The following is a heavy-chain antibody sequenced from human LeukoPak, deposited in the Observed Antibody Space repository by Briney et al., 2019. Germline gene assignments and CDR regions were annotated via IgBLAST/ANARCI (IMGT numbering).Heavy chain of an antibody. CDR2: ISSSGSTI. Sequence: GGSLRLSRAASGFTFSDYYMSWIRQAPGKGLEWVSYISSSGSTINYADSVKGRFTISRDNAKNSLYLQMNSLRAEDTAVYYCARGRVAVSTPYYMDVWGKGTTVTVSS. V-gene: IGHV3-11*01. CDR1: GFTFSDYY. CDR3: ARGRVAVSTPYYMDV. D-gene: IGHD6-19*01. J-gene: IGHJ6*03.